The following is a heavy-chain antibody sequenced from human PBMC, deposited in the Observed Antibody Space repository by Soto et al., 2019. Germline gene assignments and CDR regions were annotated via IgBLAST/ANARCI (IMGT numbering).Heavy chain of an antibody. Sequence: SETLTLTCTFSGGSISIYYWSWIRQRPGKGLEWIGYIYYSGSTNYNPSLKSRVTISVDTSKNQFSLKLSSVTAAATAVYYCARVVDYYGSGSSYYNWFDPWGQGTMVTGSS. CDR1: GGSISIYY. CDR3: ARVVDYYGSGSSYYNWFDP. V-gene: IGHV4-59*01. J-gene: IGHJ5*02. D-gene: IGHD3-10*01. CDR2: IYYSGST.